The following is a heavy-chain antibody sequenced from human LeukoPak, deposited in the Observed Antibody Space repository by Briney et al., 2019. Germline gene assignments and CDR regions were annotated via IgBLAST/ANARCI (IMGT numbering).Heavy chain of an antibody. V-gene: IGHV4-59*12. Sequence: SETLSLTCTVSGGSISIYYWSWIRQPPGKGLEWIGSIYYSGNTYYSPSLMSRVTISVDTSKNQFSLNLSSVTAADTAVYFCARAPHFFDTSGSRYYFDYWGQGALVTVSS. CDR2: IYYSGNT. D-gene: IGHD3-22*01. J-gene: IGHJ4*02. CDR1: GGSISIYY. CDR3: ARAPHFFDTSGSRYYFDY.